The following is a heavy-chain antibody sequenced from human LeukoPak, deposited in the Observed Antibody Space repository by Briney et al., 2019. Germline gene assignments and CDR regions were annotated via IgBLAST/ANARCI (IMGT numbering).Heavy chain of an antibody. CDR1: GASISSSSYY. CDR3: ARGPLVLGWFDP. D-gene: IGHD7-27*01. J-gene: IGHJ5*02. CDR2: IYYSGST. Sequence: SETLSLTCTVSGASISSSSYYWAWIRQPPGKGLEWIGNIYYSGSTYYNPSLNSRVTISVDTSKNQFSLKLSSVTAADTAVYYCARGPLVLGWFDPWGQGTLVTVSS. V-gene: IGHV4-39*01.